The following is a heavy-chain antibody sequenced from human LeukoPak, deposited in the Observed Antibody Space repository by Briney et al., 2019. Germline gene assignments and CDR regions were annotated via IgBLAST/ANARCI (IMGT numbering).Heavy chain of an antibody. CDR2: IYSDDST. V-gene: IGHV3-53*04. Sequence: GGSLSLSCAASGFTASSNYMSWVRQAPGKRLEWVSVIYSDDSTYYADSVKGRFTISRHTSKKTLYLQMNSLRAEDTAVYYCAREVMAKRRAFDIWGQGTVVTVSS. J-gene: IGHJ3*02. CDR1: GFTASSNY. CDR3: AREVMAKRRAFDI. D-gene: IGHD2-8*01.